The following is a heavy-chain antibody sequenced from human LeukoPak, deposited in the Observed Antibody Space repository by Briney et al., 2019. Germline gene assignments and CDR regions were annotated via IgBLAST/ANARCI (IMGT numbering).Heavy chain of an antibody. CDR3: ATRHYCSSTSCSSAVVNWFDP. Sequence: ASVKVSCKVSGYTLTELSMHWVRQAPGKGLEWMGGFDPEDGETIYAQKFQGRVTMTEDTSTDTAYMELSSLRSEDTAVYYCATRHYCSSTSCSSAVVNWFDPWGQGTLVTVSS. V-gene: IGHV1-24*01. J-gene: IGHJ5*02. CDR2: FDPEDGET. CDR1: GYTLTELS. D-gene: IGHD2-2*01.